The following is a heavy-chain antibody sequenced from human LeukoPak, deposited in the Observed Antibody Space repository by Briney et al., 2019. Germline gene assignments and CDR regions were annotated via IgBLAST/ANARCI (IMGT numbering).Heavy chain of an antibody. V-gene: IGHV3-7*01. D-gene: IGHD4-11*01. CDR2: IKLDGSEK. J-gene: IGHJ4*02. CDR3: ARSRYSNFRKYFDY. CDR1: GFTFSSYW. Sequence: GGSLRLSCAASGFTFSSYWMSWVRQAPGKGLEWVANIKLDGSEKYYVDSVKGRFTISRDNAKNSLYLQMNSQRAEDTAVYYCARSRYSNFRKYFDYWGQGTLVTVPS.